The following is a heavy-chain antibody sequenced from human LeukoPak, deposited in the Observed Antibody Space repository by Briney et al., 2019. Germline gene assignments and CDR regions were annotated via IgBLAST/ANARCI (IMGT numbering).Heavy chain of an antibody. Sequence: PGGSLRLSCAASGLSVSDYWMTWVRQAPGKGLEWVANIKQDGSEKTYVDSVKGRFTISRDNAKNSLYLQMNSLRVEDTAMYYCVRDGGTDWYDPWGQGTLVTVFS. CDR3: VRDGGTDWYDP. D-gene: IGHD3-16*01. CDR1: GLSVSDYW. V-gene: IGHV3-7*01. CDR2: IKQDGSEK. J-gene: IGHJ5*02.